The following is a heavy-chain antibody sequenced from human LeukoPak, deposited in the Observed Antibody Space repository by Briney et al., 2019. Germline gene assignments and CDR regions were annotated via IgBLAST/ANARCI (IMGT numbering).Heavy chain of an antibody. CDR1: GFTFSAYG. D-gene: IGHD4-23*01. CDR2: VWYDGSNK. V-gene: IGHV3-33*01. CDR3: ARNYGTNSGGFDI. Sequence: PGGSLRLSCAASGFTFSAYGMHWARQAPGKGLEWVALVWYDGSNKYYADSVKGRYTISRDNSKNTLYLQMNSLRPEDTAVFYCARNYGTNSGGFDIWGQGATVSVSS. J-gene: IGHJ3*02.